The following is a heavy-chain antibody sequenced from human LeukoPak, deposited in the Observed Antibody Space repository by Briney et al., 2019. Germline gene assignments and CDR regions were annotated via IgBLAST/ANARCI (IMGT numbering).Heavy chain of an antibody. CDR3: ARVGIRERLGLDY. J-gene: IGHJ4*02. V-gene: IGHV4-59*11. D-gene: IGHD1-14*01. CDR2: IYYSGST. CDR1: GGSISSHY. Sequence: PSETLSLTCTVSGGSISSHYWSWIRQPPGEGLEWIGYIYYSGSTNYNPSLKSRVTISVDTSKNQFSLRLSSVTAADTAVYYCARVGIRERLGLDYWGQGTLVTVSS.